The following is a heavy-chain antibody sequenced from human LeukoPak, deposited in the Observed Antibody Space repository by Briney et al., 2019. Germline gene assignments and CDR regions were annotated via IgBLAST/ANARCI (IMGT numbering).Heavy chain of an antibody. CDR3: AGGSPYAWELQQS. Sequence: SETLSLTCGVFDASLSGLRWSWIRQPPGKGLEWIGEMDHTGATTYNPSLKSRLTMSVDTSKSHFSLQLSSVTAADTGVYCCAGGSPYAWELQQSWGQGTLVTVSS. V-gene: IGHV4-34*01. J-gene: IGHJ5*02. CDR2: MDHTGAT. CDR1: DASLSGLR. D-gene: IGHD1-26*01.